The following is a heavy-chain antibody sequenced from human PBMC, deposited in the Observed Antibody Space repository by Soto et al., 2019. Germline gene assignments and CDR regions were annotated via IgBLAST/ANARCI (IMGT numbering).Heavy chain of an antibody. CDR1: GGSLRRYL. CDR2: IYYSWST. J-gene: IGHJ4*02. V-gene: IGHV4-59*08. CDR3: ASYGDYSFDY. Sequence: ETLSLTCTVSGGSLRRYLWSWLRQPPGKGLEWIGCIYYSWSTHYNPSLKSRVTISVDTSKNQFSLKLSSVTAADTAVYYCASYGDYSFDYWGQGTLVTVSS. D-gene: IGHD4-17*01.